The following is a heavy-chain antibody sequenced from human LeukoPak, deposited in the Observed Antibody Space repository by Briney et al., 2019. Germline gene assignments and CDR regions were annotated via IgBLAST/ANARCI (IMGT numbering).Heavy chain of an antibody. J-gene: IGHJ4*02. D-gene: IGHD3-16*01. V-gene: IGHV3-48*04. CDR3: ARGGSFSLPTFDY. CDR2: ISGSGTTI. Sequence: GGSLRLSCAASGFTFSSNWMHWVRQAPGKGLEWVSYISGSGTTIYYADSVRGRFTISRDNAKNSLYLQMNSLRAEDAAVYYCARGGSFSLPTFDYWGQGTLVTVSS. CDR1: GFTFSSNW.